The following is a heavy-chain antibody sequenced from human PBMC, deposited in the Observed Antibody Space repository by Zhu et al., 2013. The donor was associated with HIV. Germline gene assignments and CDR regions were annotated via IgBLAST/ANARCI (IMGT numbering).Heavy chain of an antibody. CDR3: ARGLYSTSSKAFDI. Sequence: QVQLVQSGAEMKRPGASVKVSCRASGYVFTSFGISWLRQATGQGLEWMGWMNPNSGNTGYAQKFQGRVTITRNTSISTAYLELSSLRSEDTAVYYCARGLYSTSSKAFDIWGQGTMVTVSS. D-gene: IGHD6-6*01. V-gene: IGHV1-8*03. CDR2: MNPNSGNT. CDR1: GYVFTSFG. J-gene: IGHJ3*02.